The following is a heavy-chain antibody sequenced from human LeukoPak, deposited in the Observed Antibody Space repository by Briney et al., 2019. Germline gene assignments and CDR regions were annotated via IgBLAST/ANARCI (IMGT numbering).Heavy chain of an antibody. Sequence: PSETLSLTCTVSGGSISSYYWSWIRQTPGKGLEWIGGIYYSGSTYYNPSLKSRVTISVDTSKNQFSLKLSSVTAADTAVYYCASVWPSNYYYYMDVWGKGTTVTVSS. CDR2: IYYSGST. J-gene: IGHJ6*03. CDR3: ASVWPSNYYYYMDV. CDR1: GGSISSYY. V-gene: IGHV4-59*12. D-gene: IGHD2-21*01.